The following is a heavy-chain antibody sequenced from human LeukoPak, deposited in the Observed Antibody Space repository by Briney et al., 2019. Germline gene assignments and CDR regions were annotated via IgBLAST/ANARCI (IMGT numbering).Heavy chain of an antibody. D-gene: IGHD1-14*01. V-gene: IGHV4-61*02. J-gene: IGHJ5*02. Sequence: SETLSLTCTVSGSSISSSISGGTHYLNWIRQPAVKGLEWIGRMYNGGATITYIPSLKIRFTISVDTSKNQFPLNVTSVTAADTAVYYCARSTNRLDPWGQGTLVTVSS. CDR1: GSSISSSISGGTHY. CDR3: ARSTNRLDP. CDR2: MYNGGAT.